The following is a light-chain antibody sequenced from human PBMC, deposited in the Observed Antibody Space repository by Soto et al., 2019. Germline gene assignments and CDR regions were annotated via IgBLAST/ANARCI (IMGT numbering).Light chain of an antibody. CDR1: QSVSSY. CDR3: QQRSNWPFLT. J-gene: IGKJ4*01. Sequence: EIVLTQSPATLSLSPGERATLSCRASQSVSSYLAWYQQKPGQAPRLLIYDASNRATGIPARFSGSGSGTDFTLTISSLEPEDFAVYYCQQRSNWPFLTFGGGTQVDIK. CDR2: DAS. V-gene: IGKV3-11*01.